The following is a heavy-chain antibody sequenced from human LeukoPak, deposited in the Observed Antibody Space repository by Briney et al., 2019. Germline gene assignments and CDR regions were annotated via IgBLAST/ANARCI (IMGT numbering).Heavy chain of an antibody. D-gene: IGHD2-2*01. J-gene: IGHJ4*02. CDR3: AKDRDVVVPAAIFDY. CDR1: GFTFSDYY. CDR2: ISSSGSTI. Sequence: PGGSLRLSCAASGFTFSDYYMSWIRQAPGKGLEWVSYISSSGSTIYYADSVKGRFTISRDNSKNTLYLQMNSLRADDTAVYYCAKDRDVVVPAAIFDYWGQGTLVTVSS. V-gene: IGHV3-11*04.